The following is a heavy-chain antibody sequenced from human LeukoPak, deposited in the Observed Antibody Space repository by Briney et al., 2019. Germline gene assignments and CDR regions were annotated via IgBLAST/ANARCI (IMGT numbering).Heavy chain of an antibody. CDR1: GGSFSGYY. Sequence: SETLSLTCAVYGGSFSGYYWSWIRQPPGKGLEWIGEINHSGSTNYNPSLKSRVTISVDKSKNQFSLSLTSVTAADTAVYYCVRDTPGGSYGDYDYWGQGTLVTVSS. CDR2: INHSGST. D-gene: IGHD4-17*01. J-gene: IGHJ4*02. CDR3: VRDTPGGSYGDYDY. V-gene: IGHV4-34*01.